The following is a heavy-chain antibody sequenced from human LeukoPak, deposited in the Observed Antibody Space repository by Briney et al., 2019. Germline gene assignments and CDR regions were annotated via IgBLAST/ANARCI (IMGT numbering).Heavy chain of an antibody. CDR1: GGSISSYY. Sequence: KPSETLSLTCTVSGGSISSYYWSWIRQPPGKGLEWIGFIYYSGVTNHNPSLKSRVTISVDTSKNQFSLRLSSVTAADTAVCYCARSITTNPFDYWGQGTLVTVSS. CDR2: IYYSGVT. CDR3: ARSITTNPFDY. J-gene: IGHJ4*02. V-gene: IGHV4-59*01. D-gene: IGHD6-6*01.